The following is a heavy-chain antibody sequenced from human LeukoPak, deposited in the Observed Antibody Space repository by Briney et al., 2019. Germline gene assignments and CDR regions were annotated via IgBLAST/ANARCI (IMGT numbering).Heavy chain of an antibody. CDR2: ISWNSGSI. Sequence: GGSLRLSCAASGFTFSSYAMHWVRQAPGKGLEWVSGISWNSGSIGYADSVKGRFTISRDNAKNSLYLQMNSLRAEDTALYYCAKGSTIAVAGNFDYWGQGTLVTVSS. J-gene: IGHJ4*02. D-gene: IGHD6-19*01. CDR1: GFTFSSYA. CDR3: AKGSTIAVAGNFDY. V-gene: IGHV3-9*01.